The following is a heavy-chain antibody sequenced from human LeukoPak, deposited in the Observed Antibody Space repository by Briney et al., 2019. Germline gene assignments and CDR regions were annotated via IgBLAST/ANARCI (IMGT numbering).Heavy chain of an antibody. CDR3: ARHGRDGYNYGPVVYY. Sequence: SETLSRTCTVSGGSISSSSYYWGGIRQSPGKGLEWIGSMYYRGSTYYNPSLKSRVTLSVDTPKNQFSLKLSSVTAADTAVYYCARHGRDGYNYGPVVYYWGEGTLVTVSS. J-gene: IGHJ4*02. D-gene: IGHD5-24*01. V-gene: IGHV4-39*01. CDR1: GGSISSSSYY. CDR2: MYYRGST.